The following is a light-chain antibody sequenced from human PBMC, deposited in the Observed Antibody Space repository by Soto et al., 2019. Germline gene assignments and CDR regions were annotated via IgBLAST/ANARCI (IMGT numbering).Light chain of an antibody. CDR3: SSYTTSSTQV. J-gene: IGLJ7*01. Sequence: QCALTQPASVSGSPGQSITISCTGTSSGVGYYNYVSWYQHHPGKAPKLMIYEVSNRPSGVSNRFSGSKSGNTASLTISGLQAEDEADYYCSSYTTSSTQVFGGGTQLTVL. V-gene: IGLV2-14*01. CDR1: SSGVGYYNY. CDR2: EVS.